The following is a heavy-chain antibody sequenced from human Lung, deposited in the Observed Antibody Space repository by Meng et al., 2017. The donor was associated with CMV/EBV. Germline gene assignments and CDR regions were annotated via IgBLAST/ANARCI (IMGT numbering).Heavy chain of an antibody. Sequence: VTVGDAGGEVKRPGASVKGSCKASGYTFASYVLSWVRQAPGQGLEWMGWISGYNGNTKYAERLQGRVTMTADTSTSTAYMELRDLRSDDAAVYYCARSDAPGLDYWGQGTLVTVSS. J-gene: IGHJ4*02. CDR2: ISGYNGNT. V-gene: IGHV1-18*01. CDR1: GYTFASYV. D-gene: IGHD2-8*01. CDR3: ARSDAPGLDY.